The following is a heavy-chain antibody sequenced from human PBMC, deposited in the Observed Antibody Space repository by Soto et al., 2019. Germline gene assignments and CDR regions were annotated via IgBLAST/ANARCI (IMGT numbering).Heavy chain of an antibody. CDR3: AKETDFWSGYFDY. CDR1: GFTFSSYA. V-gene: IGHV3-23*01. D-gene: IGHD3-3*01. J-gene: IGHJ4*02. Sequence: EVQLLESGGGLVQPGGSLRLSCAASGFTFSSYAMSWVLQAPGKGLEWVSAISGSGGSTYYADSVKGRFTISKDNSKNTLYQQINRLSGVDTAVYYCAKETDFWSGYFDYWGQCTLVTLSS. CDR2: ISGSGGST.